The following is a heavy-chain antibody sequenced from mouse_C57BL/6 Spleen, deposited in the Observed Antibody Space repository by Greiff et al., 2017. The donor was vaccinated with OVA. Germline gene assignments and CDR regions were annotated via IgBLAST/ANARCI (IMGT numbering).Heavy chain of an antibody. J-gene: IGHJ2*01. D-gene: IGHD1-1*01. CDR1: GFTFSDYG. V-gene: IGHV5-17*01. Sequence: EVKLVESGGGLVKPGGSLKLSCAASGFTFSDYGMHWVRQAPEKGLEWVAYISSGSSTIYYADTVKGRFTISRDNAKNTLFLQMTSLRSENTAMYYCARHYGSRGGYFDYWGQGTTLTVSS. CDR3: ARHYGSRGGYFDY. CDR2: ISSGSSTI.